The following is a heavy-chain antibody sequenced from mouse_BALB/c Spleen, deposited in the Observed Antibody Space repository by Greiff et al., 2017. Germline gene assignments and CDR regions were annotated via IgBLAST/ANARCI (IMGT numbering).Heavy chain of an antibody. CDR1: GFSLTGYG. Sequence: VQLMESGPGLVAPSQSLSITCTVSGFSLTGYGVNWVRQPPGKGLEWLGMIWGDGSTDYNSALKSRLSISKDNSKSQVFLKMNSLQTDDTARYYCARDRGYDAAWFAYWGQGTLVTVSA. D-gene: IGHD2-14*01. V-gene: IGHV2-6-7*01. CDR2: IWGDGST. J-gene: IGHJ3*01. CDR3: ARDRGYDAAWFAY.